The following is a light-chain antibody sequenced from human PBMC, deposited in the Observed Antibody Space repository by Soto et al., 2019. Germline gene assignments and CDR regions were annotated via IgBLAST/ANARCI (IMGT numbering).Light chain of an antibody. V-gene: IGKV3-20*01. Sequence: EIVLTQSPGTLALSPGEGTTLSCRASQSVRKYLARYQQKPGQAPRLLIYGASSRATGIPENFSGSETGTDFTLTIIRLEPEDFAVYYCQQYGGSPQTFGQGTKV. CDR1: QSVRKY. CDR3: QQYGGSPQT. J-gene: IGKJ1*01. CDR2: GAS.